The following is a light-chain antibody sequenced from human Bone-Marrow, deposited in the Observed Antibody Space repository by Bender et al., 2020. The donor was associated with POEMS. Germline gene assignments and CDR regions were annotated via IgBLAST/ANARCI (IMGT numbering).Light chain of an antibody. Sequence: SYELTQPPSVSVSPGQTARITCSGNVLAKKYTYWYQQKSGQAPVLVIYEDSNRPSGIPERVSGSRSGTTATLIIRGAQVEAEADYYCYSTDTSGFFGGGTKLTVL. V-gene: IGLV3-10*01. J-gene: IGLJ2*01. CDR1: VLAKKY. CDR3: YSTDTSGF. CDR2: EDS.